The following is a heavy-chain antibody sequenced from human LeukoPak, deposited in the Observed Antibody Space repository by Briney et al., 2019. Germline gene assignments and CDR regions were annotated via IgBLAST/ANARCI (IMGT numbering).Heavy chain of an antibody. CDR2: ISGSGVST. J-gene: IGHJ4*02. Sequence: PGGSLRLSCGASGFTFSSYAMSWVRQAPGKGLEWVSAISGSGVSTYYADSVKGRFTISRDYSKNTLYLQMDSLRAEDTAVYYCAKDLYCSSNSCYLFDYWGQGTLVTVSS. V-gene: IGHV3-23*01. CDR3: AKDLYCSSNSCYLFDY. CDR1: GFTFSSYA. D-gene: IGHD2-2*01.